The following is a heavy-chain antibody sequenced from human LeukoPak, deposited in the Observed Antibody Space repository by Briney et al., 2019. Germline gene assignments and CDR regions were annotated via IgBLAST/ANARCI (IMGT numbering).Heavy chain of an antibody. J-gene: IGHJ4*02. CDR2: LNWNGGST. CDR3: AKDLSGTPYLDY. V-gene: IGHV3-20*04. CDR1: GVSISNYY. Sequence: ETLSLTCTVFGVSISNYYWSWIRQPPGKGLEWVSGLNWNGGSTGYADSVKGRFTISRDNAKNSLYLQMNSLRAEDTAVYYCAKDLSGTPYLDYWGQGTLVTVSS. D-gene: IGHD1-20*01.